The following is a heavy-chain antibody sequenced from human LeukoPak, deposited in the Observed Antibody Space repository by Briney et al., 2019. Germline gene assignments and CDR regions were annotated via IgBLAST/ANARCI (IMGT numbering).Heavy chain of an antibody. D-gene: IGHD3-10*01. J-gene: IGHJ4*02. V-gene: IGHV3-23*01. Sequence: GGSLRLSCAASGFTFSSYAMSWVRQAPGKGLEWVPAISGSGGSTYYADSVKGRFTISRDNSKNTLYLQMNSLRAEDTAVYYCAKDAYYYGSGSYSYWGQGTLVTVSS. CDR3: AKDAYYYGSGSYSY. CDR1: GFTFSSYA. CDR2: ISGSGGST.